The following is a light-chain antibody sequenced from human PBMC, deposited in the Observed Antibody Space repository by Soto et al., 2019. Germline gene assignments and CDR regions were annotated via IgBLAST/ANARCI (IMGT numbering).Light chain of an antibody. Sequence: DIQMTQSPTTLSASVGDRVTITCRASQSISTWLAWFQQKPGKAPRLLIFDASSLDSGVPSRFSGSGSGTEFTLTISSLQPADSASYYCQQYNTNSNTFGQWTKLEIK. CDR1: QSISTW. V-gene: IGKV1-5*01. CDR2: DAS. J-gene: IGKJ2*01. CDR3: QQYNTNSNT.